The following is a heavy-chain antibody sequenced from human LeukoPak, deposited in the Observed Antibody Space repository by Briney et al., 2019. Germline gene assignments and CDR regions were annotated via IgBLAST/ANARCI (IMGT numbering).Heavy chain of an antibody. D-gene: IGHD3-3*01. CDR3: AREGTGRFLEWLNYYYYMDV. CDR1: GGSISSGSYY. J-gene: IGHJ6*03. V-gene: IGHV4-61*02. CDR2: IYTSGST. Sequence: PSETLSLTCTVSGGSISSGSYYWSWIRQPAGKGLEWIGRIYTSGSTNYNPSLKSRVTISVDTSENQFSLKLSSVTAADTAVYYCAREGTGRFLEWLNYYYYMDVWGKGTTVTVSS.